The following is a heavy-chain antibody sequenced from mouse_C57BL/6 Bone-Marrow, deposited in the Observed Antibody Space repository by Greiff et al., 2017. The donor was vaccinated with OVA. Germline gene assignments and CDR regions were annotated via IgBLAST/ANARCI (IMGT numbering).Heavy chain of an antibody. J-gene: IGHJ1*03. CDR3: VRHGPSDEGYFDV. Sequence: EVMLVESGGGLVQPKGSLKLSCAASGFSFNTYAMNWVRQAPGKGLEWVARIRSKSNNYATYYADSVKDRFTISRDDSESMLYLQMNNLKTEDTAMYYCVRHGPSDEGYFDVWGTGTTVTVSS. CDR1: GFSFNTYA. V-gene: IGHV10-1*01. CDR2: IRSKSNNYAT.